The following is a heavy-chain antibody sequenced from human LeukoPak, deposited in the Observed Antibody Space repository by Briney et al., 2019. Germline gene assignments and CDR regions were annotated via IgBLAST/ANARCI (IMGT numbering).Heavy chain of an antibody. CDR2: ISGSGGST. CDR1: GFTFSSYA. Sequence: PGGSLRLSCAASGFTFSSYAMSWVRQAPGKGLEWVSAISGSGGSTYYADSVKGRFTISRDNSKNTLYLQMNSLRAEDTAVYYRALYYYDSSGYAYFDYWGQGTLVTVSS. CDR3: ALYYYDSSGYAYFDY. V-gene: IGHV3-23*01. D-gene: IGHD3-22*01. J-gene: IGHJ4*02.